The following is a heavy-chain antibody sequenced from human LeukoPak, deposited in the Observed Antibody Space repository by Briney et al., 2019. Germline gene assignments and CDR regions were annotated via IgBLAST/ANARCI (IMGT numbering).Heavy chain of an antibody. D-gene: IGHD6-6*01. J-gene: IGHJ4*02. CDR2: INPNSGGT. V-gene: IGHV1-2*02. CDR3: ARDLIAARPWDDDY. Sequence: ASVKVSCKASGYTFTGYYMHWVRQAPGQGLEWMGWINPNSGGTNYAQKFQGRVTMTRDTSISTAYMELSRLRSDDTAVYYCARDLIAARPWDDDYWGQGTLVTVSS. CDR1: GYTFTGYY.